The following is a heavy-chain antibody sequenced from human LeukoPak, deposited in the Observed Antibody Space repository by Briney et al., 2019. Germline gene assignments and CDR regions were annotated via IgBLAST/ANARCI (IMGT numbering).Heavy chain of an antibody. CDR2: IDTDGTNT. Sequence: PRGSLRLSCAASGFTFNKYRMHWVRQAQGKGLVWVSRIDTDGTNTNYADSVKGRFTISRDNAKNTVYLQMNSLRAEDTAVYYCVRAFGDYWGQGILVTVSS. V-gene: IGHV3-74*01. CDR1: GFTFNKYR. CDR3: VRAFGDY. J-gene: IGHJ4*02. D-gene: IGHD3-10*01.